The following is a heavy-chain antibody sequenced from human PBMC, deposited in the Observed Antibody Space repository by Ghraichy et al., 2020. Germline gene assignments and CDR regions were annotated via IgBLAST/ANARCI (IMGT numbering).Heavy chain of an antibody. J-gene: IGHJ6*02. CDR2: IIPILGIA. CDR3: ARGRDTAMVTRDYYGMDV. V-gene: IGHV1-69*04. D-gene: IGHD5-18*01. CDR1: GGTFSSYA. Sequence: SVKVSCKASGGTFSSYAISWVRQAPGQGLDWMGRIIPILGIANYAQKFQGRVTITADKSTSTAYMELSSLRSEDTAVYYCARGRDTAMVTRDYYGMDVWGQGTTVTVSS.